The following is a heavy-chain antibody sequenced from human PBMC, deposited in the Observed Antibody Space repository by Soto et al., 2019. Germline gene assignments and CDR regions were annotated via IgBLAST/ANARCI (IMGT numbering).Heavy chain of an antibody. CDR3: ARLRSTTLGGGDAFDT. CDR1: RFTFSTYW. V-gene: IGHV3-74*03. D-gene: IGHD4-17*01. Sequence: GGSLRLSCAASRFTFSTYWMHWVRQVPGKGLVWVSRINSDGSSTTYADSVKGRFTISRDNAKNTLYLQMNSLRAEDTAVYYCARLRSTTLGGGDAFDTWGQGTMVTVSS. J-gene: IGHJ3*02. CDR2: INSDGSST.